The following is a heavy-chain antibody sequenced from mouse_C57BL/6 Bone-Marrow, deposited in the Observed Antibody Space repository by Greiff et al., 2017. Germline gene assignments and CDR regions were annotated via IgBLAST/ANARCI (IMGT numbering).Heavy chain of an antibody. CDR3: TTGLRSYFDY. J-gene: IGHJ2*01. CDR2: IDPENGDT. D-gene: IGHD1-1*01. V-gene: IGHV14-4*01. Sequence: QQSGAELVRPGASVKLSCTASGFNIKDDYMHWVKQRPEQGLEWIGWIDPENGDTEYASKFQGKATITADTSSNTAYLQLSSLTSEDTAVYYCTTGLRSYFDYWGQGTTLTVSS. CDR1: GFNIKDDY.